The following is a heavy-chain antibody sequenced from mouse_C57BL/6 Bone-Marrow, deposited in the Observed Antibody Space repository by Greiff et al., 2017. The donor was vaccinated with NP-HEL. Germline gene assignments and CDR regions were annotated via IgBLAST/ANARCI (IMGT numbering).Heavy chain of an antibody. V-gene: IGHV1-54*01. Sequence: VKLQESGAELVRPGTSVKVSCKASGYAFTNYLIEWVKQRPGQGLEWIGVINPGSGGTNYNEKFKGKATLTADKSSSTAYMQLSSLTSEDSAVYFCARYGYSWGQGTLVTVSA. CDR1: GYAFTNYL. J-gene: IGHJ3*01. CDR2: INPGSGGT. CDR3: ARYGYS. D-gene: IGHD2-2*01.